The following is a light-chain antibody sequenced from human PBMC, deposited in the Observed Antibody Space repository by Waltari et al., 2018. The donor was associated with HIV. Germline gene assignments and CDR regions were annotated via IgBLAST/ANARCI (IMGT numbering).Light chain of an antibody. CDR1: QDIGDS. J-gene: IGKJ1*01. Sequence: DIRMTQSPSSLSASVGDRVTITCRATQDIGDSLAWYQQRPGQGPKLLIYRASTLHSGVPSRFTGSGSGTHFTLSITSLQPEDVATYFCQKYNNAPHTFGQGTKVEI. CDR3: QKYNNAPHT. CDR2: RAS. V-gene: IGKV1-27*01.